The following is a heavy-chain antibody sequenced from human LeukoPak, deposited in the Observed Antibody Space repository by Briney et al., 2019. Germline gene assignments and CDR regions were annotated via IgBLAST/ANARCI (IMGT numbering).Heavy chain of an antibody. J-gene: IGHJ1*01. CDR1: GFTFSNYN. D-gene: IGHD3-22*01. Sequence: GGSLRLSCAASGFTFSNYNMNWVRLAPGKGLEWVSSISSSTTFIYYADSVKGRFTVSRDNAKNSLYLQMNSLRAEDTAVYYCARDPKGYYDTSGYYRYFQYWGQGTLVTVSS. CDR3: ARDPKGYYDTSGYYRYFQY. V-gene: IGHV3-21*01. CDR2: ISSSTTFI.